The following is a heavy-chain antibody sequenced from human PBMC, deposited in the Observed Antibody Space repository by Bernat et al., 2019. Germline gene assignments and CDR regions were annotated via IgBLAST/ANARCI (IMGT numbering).Heavy chain of an antibody. CDR1: GFTFSSYT. J-gene: IGHJ4*02. V-gene: IGHV3-21*01. D-gene: IGHD2-2*01. CDR2: ISSSSNYM. Sequence: EVQLVESGGFLVWPGGSLRLSCTASGFTFSSYTMNWVRQAPGKGLEWVSSISSSSNYMYYPDSVRGRFTISRDNARNSLYLQMNSLRAEDTAVYYCARGRQSCNSASCHPWFFDYWGRGTLVTVSS. CDR3: ARGRQSCNSASCHPWFFDY.